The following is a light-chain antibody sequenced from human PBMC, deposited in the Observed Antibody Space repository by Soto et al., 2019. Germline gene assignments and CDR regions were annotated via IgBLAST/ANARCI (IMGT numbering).Light chain of an antibody. J-gene: IGKJ3*01. CDR2: DAS. Sequence: DIVLTQSPATLSLSPGERATLSCRASQSVSRDFAWYQQKPGQAPRLLIYDASNRATGIPARFSGSGYGTDFTLTINSLQPEDFAVYYCQHRHNFGPGPKVDFK. V-gene: IGKV3-11*01. CDR1: QSVSRD. CDR3: QHRHN.